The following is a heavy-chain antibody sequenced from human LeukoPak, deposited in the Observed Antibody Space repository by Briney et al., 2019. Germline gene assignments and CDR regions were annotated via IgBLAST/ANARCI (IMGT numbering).Heavy chain of an antibody. CDR1: DGSISSYY. CDR3: ASINHSSSTSRVFDY. D-gene: IGHD2-2*01. J-gene: IGHJ4*02. V-gene: IGHV4-4*07. CDR2: IYTSGST. Sequence: SETLSLTCTVSDGSISSYYWSWIRQPAGKGLEWIGRIYTSGSTNYNPSLKSRVTISVDTSKNQFSLKLSSVTAADTAVYYCASINHSSSTSRVFDYWGQGTLVTVSS.